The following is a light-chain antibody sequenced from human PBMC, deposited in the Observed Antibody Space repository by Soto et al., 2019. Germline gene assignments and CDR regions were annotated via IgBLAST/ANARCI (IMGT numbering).Light chain of an antibody. J-gene: IGKJ1*01. V-gene: IGKV1-5*03. CDR3: RQGWT. CDR2: QAS. Sequence: DLQMTQSPSTLSASVEERVTIPCRASQSISSRLAWYQPKPGKAPKLLIYQASRLESGVPSRFSGIGPGTEFKLTISGLQPDEFTADHDRQGWTVGRGTKV. CDR1: QSISSR.